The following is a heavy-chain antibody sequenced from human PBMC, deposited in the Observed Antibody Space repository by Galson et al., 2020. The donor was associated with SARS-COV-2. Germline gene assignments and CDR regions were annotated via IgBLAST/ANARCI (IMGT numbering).Heavy chain of an antibody. CDR2: IKQDGSEK. Sequence: GGSLRLSCAASGFAFSSYWMSWVRQAPGKGLELVANIKQDGSEKDYVDSVKGRFTISRDNARNSLYLQMNSRGAEDTAVYFCARAFNDFWSGSYFDDWGQGTLVAVSS. CDR3: ARAFNDFWSGSYFDD. CDR1: GFAFSSYW. D-gene: IGHD3-3*01. J-gene: IGHJ4*02. V-gene: IGHV3-7*05.